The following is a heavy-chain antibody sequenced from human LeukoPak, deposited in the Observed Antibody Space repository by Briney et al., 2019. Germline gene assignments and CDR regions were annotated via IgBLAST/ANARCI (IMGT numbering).Heavy chain of an antibody. CDR2: IDHSGST. Sequence: SETLSLTCAVYGRSFSGYYWSWIRQPPGKGLEWIGEIDHSGSTNYNPSLKSRVTISVDTSKNQFSLKLSSVTAADTAVYYCARGAPMVRGAPQPNWFDPWGQGTLVTVSS. CDR3: ARGAPMVRGAPQPNWFDP. CDR1: GRSFSGYY. D-gene: IGHD3-10*01. J-gene: IGHJ5*02. V-gene: IGHV4-34*01.